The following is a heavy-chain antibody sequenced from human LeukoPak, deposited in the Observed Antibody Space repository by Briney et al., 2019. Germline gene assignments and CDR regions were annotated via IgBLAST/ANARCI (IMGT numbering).Heavy chain of an antibody. V-gene: IGHV1-2*02. Sequence: ASVKVSCKASGYTFTGYYMHWVRQAPGQGLEWMGWINPNSGGTNYAQKFQGRVTMTRDTSISTAYMELSRLRSDDTAVYYCARLRASYRWFDPWGQGTLVTVSS. J-gene: IGHJ5*02. CDR1: GYTFTGYY. CDR2: INPNSGGT. CDR3: ARLRASYRWFDP. D-gene: IGHD1-26*01.